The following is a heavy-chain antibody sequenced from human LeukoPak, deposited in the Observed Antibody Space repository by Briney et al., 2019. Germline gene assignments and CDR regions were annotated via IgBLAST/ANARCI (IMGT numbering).Heavy chain of an antibody. V-gene: IGHV4-30-4*01. Sequence: SETLSLTCTVSGGSISSGDYYWSWIRQPPGKGLEWIGYIYYSGSTYYNPSLKSRVTISVDTSKNQFSLKLSSVTAADTAVYYCARSSGIVGATSVSGLLGGPLYYFDYWGQGTLVTVSS. CDR3: ARSSGIVGATSVSGLLGGPLYYFDY. CDR2: IYYSGST. J-gene: IGHJ4*02. D-gene: IGHD1-26*01. CDR1: GGSISSGDYY.